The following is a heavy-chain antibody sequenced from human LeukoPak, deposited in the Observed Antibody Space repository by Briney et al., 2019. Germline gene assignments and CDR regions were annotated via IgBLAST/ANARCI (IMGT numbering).Heavy chain of an antibody. V-gene: IGHV4-59*01. Sequence: PSETLSLTCTVSGGSITSDYWSWIRRPPGKGLQWIGYIFYTGSTNYNPSLKSRVTISVDTSKNQFSLKLSSVTAADTAVYYCARVGKQLVRTFDYWGQGTLVTVSS. CDR1: GGSITSDY. CDR3: ARVGKQLVRTFDY. CDR2: IFYTGST. J-gene: IGHJ4*02. D-gene: IGHD6-13*01.